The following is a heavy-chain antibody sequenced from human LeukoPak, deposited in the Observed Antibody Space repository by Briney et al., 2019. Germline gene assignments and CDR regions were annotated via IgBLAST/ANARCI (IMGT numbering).Heavy chain of an antibody. CDR1: GYTFTSYY. Sequence: GASVKVSCKASGYTFTSYYMHWVRQAPGQGLEWMGRIIPILGIANYAQKFQGRVTITADKSTSTAYMELSSLRSEDTAVYYCAREDREYSYGYSPSFFDYWGQGTLVTVSS. V-gene: IGHV1-69*04. CDR3: AREDREYSYGYSPSFFDY. CDR2: IIPILGIA. J-gene: IGHJ4*02. D-gene: IGHD5-18*01.